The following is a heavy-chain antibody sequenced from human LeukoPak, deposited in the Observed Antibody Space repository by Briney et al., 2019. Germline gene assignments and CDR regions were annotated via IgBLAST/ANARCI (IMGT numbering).Heavy chain of an antibody. CDR1: GFTFSSYW. CDR3: ARDCSRSSPWDY. CDR2: INSDGSST. D-gene: IGHD6-19*01. J-gene: IGHJ4*02. V-gene: IGHV3-74*01. Sequence: GGSLRLSCAASGFTFSSYWMHWVRQAPGKGLVWVPRINSDGSSTSYADSVKGRFTISRDNAKNTLYLQMNSLRAEDTAVYYCARDCSRSSPWDYWGQGTLVTVSS.